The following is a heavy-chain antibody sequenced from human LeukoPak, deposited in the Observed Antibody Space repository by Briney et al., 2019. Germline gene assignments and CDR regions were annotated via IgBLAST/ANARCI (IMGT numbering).Heavy chain of an antibody. Sequence: PSETLSLTCTVSGGSVSSGSYYWSWIRQPPGKGLEWIGNIYYSGSTNYNPSLKSRVTISVDTSKNQFSLKLSSVTAADTAVYYCARDRVANYYYYGMDVWGQGTTVTVSS. J-gene: IGHJ6*02. CDR1: GGSVSSGSYY. CDR3: ARDRVANYYYYGMDV. CDR2: IYYSGST. V-gene: IGHV4-61*01. D-gene: IGHD2-15*01.